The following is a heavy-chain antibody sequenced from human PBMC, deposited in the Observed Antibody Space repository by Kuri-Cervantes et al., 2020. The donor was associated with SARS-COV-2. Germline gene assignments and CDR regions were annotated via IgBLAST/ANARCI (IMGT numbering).Heavy chain of an antibody. CDR3: ARGQVPIVVVPPGGDYGMDV. J-gene: IGHJ6*02. CDR1: GGSFSGYY. Sequence: SETLSLTCAVYGGSFSGYYWSWIRQPPGKGLEWIGEINHSGCTNYNPSLKSRVTISVDTSKNQFSLKLSSVTAADTAVYYCARGQVPIVVVPPGGDYGMDVWGQGTTVTVSS. D-gene: IGHD2-2*01. CDR2: INHSGCT. V-gene: IGHV4-34*01.